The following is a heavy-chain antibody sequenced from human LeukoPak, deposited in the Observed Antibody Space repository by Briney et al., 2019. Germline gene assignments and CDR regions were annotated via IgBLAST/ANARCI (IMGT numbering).Heavy chain of an antibody. CDR3: AKGVGSSAPNGRVFDF. CDR1: GFTFGNYA. V-gene: IGHV3-23*01. J-gene: IGHJ4*02. D-gene: IGHD1-26*01. Sequence: PGGSLRLSCVASGFTFGNYAMSWIRQAPGKGLECISVITDSGGDTNHADSVKGRFTISRDNSKNTLYLQMNSLRAEDTAVYYCAKGVGSSAPNGRVFDFWGQGTLVTVSS. CDR2: ITDSGGDT.